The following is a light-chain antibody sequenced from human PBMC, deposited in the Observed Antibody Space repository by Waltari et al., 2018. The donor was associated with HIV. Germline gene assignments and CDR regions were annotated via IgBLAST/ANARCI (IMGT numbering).Light chain of an antibody. CDR1: SSNIGSNT. V-gene: IGLV1-44*01. J-gene: IGLJ2*01. CDR2: SNN. Sequence: QSVLTQPPSASGTPGQRVTISCSGSSSNIGSNTVNWYQQLPVTAPKLHIYSNNRRPSGVPDRFSGSKSGTSASLAIRGLQSGDEADYYCAAWDDSLNGVVFGGGTKLTVL. CDR3: AAWDDSLNGVV.